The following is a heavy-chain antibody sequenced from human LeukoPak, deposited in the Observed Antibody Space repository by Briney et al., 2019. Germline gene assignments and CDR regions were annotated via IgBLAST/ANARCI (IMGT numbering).Heavy chain of an antibody. V-gene: IGHV3-30*04. CDR1: GFTFSSYA. CDR3: VRQYYYGSGSYLWAPDY. J-gene: IGHJ4*02. D-gene: IGHD3-10*01. CDR2: ISYDGSHK. Sequence: GRSLRLSCAASGFTFSSYAMHWVRQAPGKGLEWVALISYDGSHKYYADSVKGRFTISRDNSKNTLYLQMNSLRAEDTAVYYCVRQYYYGSGSYLWAPDYWGQGTLVTVSS.